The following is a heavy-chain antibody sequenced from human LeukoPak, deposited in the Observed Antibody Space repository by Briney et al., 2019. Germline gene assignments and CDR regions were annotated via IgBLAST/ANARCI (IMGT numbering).Heavy chain of an antibody. CDR2: MNPNSGNT. J-gene: IGHJ5*02. D-gene: IGHD6-13*01. V-gene: IGHV1-8*01. CDR1: GYTFTSYD. CDR3: ARGLTFRKAAAGANWLDP. Sequence: ASVNASCKASGYTFTSYDINWLRQATGQGLEWMGWMNPNSGNTGYAQKFQGRVTMTRNTSISTAYMELSGLRSEDTAVYYCARGLTFRKAAAGANWLDPWGQGTLLTVSA.